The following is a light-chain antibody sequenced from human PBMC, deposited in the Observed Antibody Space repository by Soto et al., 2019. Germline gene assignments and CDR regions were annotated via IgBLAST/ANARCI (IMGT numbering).Light chain of an antibody. CDR2: GAS. Sequence: EVVMTQSPATLSVSPGERVTLSCTASQSVSGNLAWYQQKPGQAPRLLIHGASTRATDIPARFSGSGSGTECTLTITSRQSEDFAVYYCQQYHNWPPGLTFGGGTRVEIK. V-gene: IGKV3-15*01. CDR3: QQYHNWPPGLT. CDR1: QSVSGN. J-gene: IGKJ4*01.